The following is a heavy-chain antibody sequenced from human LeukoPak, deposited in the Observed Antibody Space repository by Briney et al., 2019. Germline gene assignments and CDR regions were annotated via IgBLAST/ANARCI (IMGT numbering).Heavy chain of an antibody. Sequence: SETLSLTCTVSGDSISSYYWSWIRQPAGKGLEWIGHIYTSGSTNYNPSLKSRGTMSVDTSNNQFSLKLSSVTDADTAVYYCARGKESSGYFYYFDYWGQGTLVTVSS. CDR1: GDSISSYY. D-gene: IGHD3-22*01. V-gene: IGHV4-4*07. CDR3: ARGKESSGYFYYFDY. J-gene: IGHJ4*02. CDR2: IYTSGST.